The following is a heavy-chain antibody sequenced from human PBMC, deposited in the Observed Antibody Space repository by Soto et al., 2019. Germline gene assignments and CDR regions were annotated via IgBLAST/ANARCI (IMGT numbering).Heavy chain of an antibody. V-gene: IGHV4-59*01. CDR1: GGSISGYY. CDR2: LHYSGST. CDR3: ARGIDFYDSSGFPPYLDH. Sequence: TSETLSLTCTVSGGSISGYYWNWIRQPPGKGLEWIGSLHYSGSTNYNPSLRSRITISVDTSKNQFSLKVDSLTAADTAVYYCARGIDFYDSSGFPPYLDHWGQGTLVTVSS. J-gene: IGHJ4*02. D-gene: IGHD3-22*01.